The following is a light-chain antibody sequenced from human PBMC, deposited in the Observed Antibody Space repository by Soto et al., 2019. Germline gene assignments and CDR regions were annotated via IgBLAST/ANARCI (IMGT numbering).Light chain of an antibody. V-gene: IGKV1-5*03. CDR3: QSWDDYSWT. J-gene: IGKJ1*01. CDR1: QSITDW. CDR2: KAS. Sequence: DIQMTQSPSTLSASVGDRVTITCRASQSITDWLAWYQQKPGKAPKFLIYKASNLEGGVPSRFSGSGSGTEFTLTISSVQHDDFATYYCQSWDDYSWTFGQGTKVEIK.